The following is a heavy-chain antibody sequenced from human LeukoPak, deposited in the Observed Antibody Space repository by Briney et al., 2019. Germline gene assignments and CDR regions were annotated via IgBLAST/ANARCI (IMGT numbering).Heavy chain of an antibody. J-gene: IGHJ5*02. V-gene: IGHV3-20*03. Sequence: PGGSLRLSSAASGFKFDDYGTSWVRQAPGEGLERVCDINWNGAWTGYADSVKGRFTISRDNAKNSLYLQMNSLRAEDTALYYCAGYYYDSSRGFDLWGQGTLVTVSA. D-gene: IGHD3-22*01. CDR1: GFKFDDYG. CDR3: AGYYYDSSRGFDL. CDR2: INWNGAWT.